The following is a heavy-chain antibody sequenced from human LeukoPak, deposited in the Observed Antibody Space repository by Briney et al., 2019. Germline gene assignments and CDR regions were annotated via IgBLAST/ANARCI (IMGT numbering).Heavy chain of an antibody. CDR1: GFTVSGNY. Sequence: GGSLRLSCAASGFTVSGNYMSWVRQASGKGLEWVSVIYSGGSTYYADSVKGRFTISRDNSKNTLYLQMNSLRAEDTAVYYCAKDQGYCSGGSCYPGWFDPWGQGTLVTVSS. D-gene: IGHD2-15*01. V-gene: IGHV3-53*01. CDR2: IYSGGST. CDR3: AKDQGYCSGGSCYPGWFDP. J-gene: IGHJ5*02.